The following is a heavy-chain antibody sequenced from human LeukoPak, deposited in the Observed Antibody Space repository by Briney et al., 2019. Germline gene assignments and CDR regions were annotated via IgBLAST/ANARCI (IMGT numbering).Heavy chain of an antibody. Sequence: SETLSLTCTVSGGSISSYYWSWIRQPAGKGLEWIGRIYSRVTTYNPSLKSRVTMSADTSRNHVSLTLNSVTAADTAVYYCARDSGTTGEVKFDPWGQGTLVTVSS. CDR2: IYSRVT. D-gene: IGHD3-10*01. V-gene: IGHV4-4*07. J-gene: IGHJ5*02. CDR1: GGSISSYY. CDR3: ARDSGTTGEVKFDP.